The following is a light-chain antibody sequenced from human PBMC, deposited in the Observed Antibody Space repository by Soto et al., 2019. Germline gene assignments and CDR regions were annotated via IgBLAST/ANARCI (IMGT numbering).Light chain of an antibody. J-gene: IGLJ3*02. Sequence: QSALTQPASVSGSPGQSITISCTETTSDVGGYNYVSWFQQYPGKAPKLKIYEVSNRPSGVSNRFSGSKSGNTASLTISDLQAEDEADYYCTSYTSSSTWVFGGGTKLTVL. CDR2: EVS. CDR3: TSYTSSSTWV. V-gene: IGLV2-14*01. CDR1: TSDVGGYNY.